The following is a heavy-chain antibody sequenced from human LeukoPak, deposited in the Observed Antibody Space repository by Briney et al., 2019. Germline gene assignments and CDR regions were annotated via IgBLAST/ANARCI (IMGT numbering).Heavy chain of an antibody. J-gene: IGHJ4*02. CDR2: LSIDGNNT. CDR3: AKAAAGYLDY. D-gene: IGHD6-13*01. CDR1: GFTFSRYG. V-gene: IGHV3-30*18. Sequence: GGSLRLSCTASGFTFSRYGMHWVRQAPGKGLEWVAVLSIDGNNTYYANSVRGRFTISRDNSKNTLYLQMNSLRPEDTAVYYCAKAAAGYLDYWGEGTLVTVSS.